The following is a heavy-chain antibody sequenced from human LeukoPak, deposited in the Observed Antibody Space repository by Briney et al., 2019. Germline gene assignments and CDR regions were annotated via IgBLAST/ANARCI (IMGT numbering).Heavy chain of an antibody. CDR2: IWYDGSNK. J-gene: IGHJ6*02. CDR1: GFTFSSYG. D-gene: IGHD3-10*01. V-gene: IGHV3-33*01. Sequence: GGSLRLSCAASGFTFSSYGMHWVRQAPGKGLEWGAVIWYDGSNKYYADSVKGRFTISRDNSKNTLYLQMNSLRAEDTAVYYCARDGSGSYRVYGMDVWGQGTTVTVSS. CDR3: ARDGSGSYRVYGMDV.